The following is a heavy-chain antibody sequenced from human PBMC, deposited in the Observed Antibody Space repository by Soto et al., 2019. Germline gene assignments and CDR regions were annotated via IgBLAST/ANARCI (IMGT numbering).Heavy chain of an antibody. Sequence: QITLKESGPTLVKPTQTLTLTCTFSGFSLSTSGVGVGWIRQPPGKALEWLALIYWDDDKRYSPSLKSRLTIPKDTSKNQVVLTMTNMDPVDTATYYCALTYYDYVWGSYRSSGAFDYWGQGTLVTVSS. CDR2: IYWDDDK. CDR1: GFSLSTSGVG. CDR3: ALTYYDYVWGSYRSSGAFDY. D-gene: IGHD3-16*02. J-gene: IGHJ4*02. V-gene: IGHV2-5*02.